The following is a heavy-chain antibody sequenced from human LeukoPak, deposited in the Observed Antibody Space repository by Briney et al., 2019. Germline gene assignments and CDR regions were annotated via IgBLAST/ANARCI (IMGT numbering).Heavy chain of an antibody. CDR3: ARGPRDGLNY. J-gene: IGHJ4*02. D-gene: IGHD5-24*01. CDR1: GYTFISYS. CDR2: ISAYNGNT. Sequence: ASVKVSCKASGYTFISYSISWVRQAPGQGLEWMGWISAYNGNTNYAQNLQGRVTMTTDTSMSTAYMELSSLRSDDTGVYYCARGPRDGLNYWGQGTLVTVSS. V-gene: IGHV1-18*01.